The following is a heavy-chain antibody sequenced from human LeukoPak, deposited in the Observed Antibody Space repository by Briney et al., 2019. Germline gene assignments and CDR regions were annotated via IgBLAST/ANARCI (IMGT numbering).Heavy chain of an antibody. CDR3: ARVGYYDNSGYYYDVNFDY. CDR2: MNPNSGGT. Sequence: ASVKVSCKSSGYTFTGYYMHWGRLAPGQGLELMGLMNPNSGGTNYAQKFHGRVTMTRVTSISTAYMELSRLRCDDTAVYYCARVGYYDNSGYYYDVNFDYWGQGTLVTVSS. J-gene: IGHJ4*02. V-gene: IGHV1-2*02. D-gene: IGHD3-22*01. CDR1: GYTFTGYY.